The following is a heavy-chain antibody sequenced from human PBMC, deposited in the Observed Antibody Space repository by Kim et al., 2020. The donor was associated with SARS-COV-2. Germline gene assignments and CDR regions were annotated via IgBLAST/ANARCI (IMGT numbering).Heavy chain of an antibody. J-gene: IGHJ4*02. CDR3: AGTARGANFDY. Sequence: SETLSLTCSASGVSISSYYWSWIRQPPGKGLEWIGYVYYTGSANYNPSLRSRVTISVDTSKNQFSLKLTSVTAADTAVYYCAGTARGANFDYWGRGALVTVSS. V-gene: IGHV4-59*08. D-gene: IGHD1-26*01. CDR2: VYYTGSA. CDR1: GVSISSYY.